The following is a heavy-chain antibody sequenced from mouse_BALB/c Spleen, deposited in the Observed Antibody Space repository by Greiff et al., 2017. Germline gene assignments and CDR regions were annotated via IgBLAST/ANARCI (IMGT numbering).Heavy chain of an antibody. V-gene: IGHV1-28*01. CDR1: GYSFTSYY. CDR2: IDPFNGGT. Sequence: EVQLQQSGPELMKPGASVKISCKASGYSFTSYYMHWVKQSHGKSLEWIGYIDPFNGGTSYNQKFKGKATLTVDKSSSTAYMHLSSLTSEDSAVYYCARIRRRDWYFDVWGAGTTVTVSS. CDR3: ARIRRRDWYFDV. J-gene: IGHJ1*01. D-gene: IGHD2-12*01.